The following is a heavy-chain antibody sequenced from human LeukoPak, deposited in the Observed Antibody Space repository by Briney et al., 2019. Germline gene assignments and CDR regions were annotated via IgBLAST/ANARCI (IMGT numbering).Heavy chain of an antibody. D-gene: IGHD1-26*01. J-gene: IGHJ4*02. CDR1: GCGFTSYW. CDR2: IYPGDSDT. Sequence: GESLQISCKGSGCGFTSYWIGWGRRMPGKGLEWMGIIYPGDSDTRYSPSFQGQVTISADKPISTAYLQWSSLKASDTAMYYCARQKECELPSSVDYWGQGTLVTVSS. V-gene: IGHV5-51*01. CDR3: ARQKECELPSSVDY.